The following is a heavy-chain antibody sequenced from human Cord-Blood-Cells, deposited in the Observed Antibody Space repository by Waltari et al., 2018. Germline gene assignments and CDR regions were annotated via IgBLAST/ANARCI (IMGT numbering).Heavy chain of an antibody. V-gene: IGHV3-23*01. CDR2: ISGSGGST. D-gene: IGHD5-12*01. J-gene: IGHJ4*02. Sequence: EVQLLESGGGLVQPGGSLRVSGAASGLTFSRHARGGVRPAPGKGLEWVSAISGSGGSTYYADSVKGRFTISRDNSKNTLYLQMNSLRAEDTAVYYCAKDSWSGYDIFDYWGQGTLVTVSS. CDR1: GLTFSRHA. CDR3: AKDSWSGYDIFDY.